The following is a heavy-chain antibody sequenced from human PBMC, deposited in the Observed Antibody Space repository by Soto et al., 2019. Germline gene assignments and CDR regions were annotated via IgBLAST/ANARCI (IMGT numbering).Heavy chain of an antibody. J-gene: IGHJ3*01. CDR3: ARRGTLSGRDAFDV. Sequence: PGESLKISCRGSGYYSSSYWIAWVRQVSWKGLEWVGSVYVSDSETKYSPSFQGQVTISADKYTNTAYLYWSSLKASDTAMYYCARRGTLSGRDAFDVWGEGTMVTVSS. D-gene: IGHD5-12*01. CDR2: VYVSDSET. V-gene: IGHV5-51*01. CDR1: GYYSSSYW.